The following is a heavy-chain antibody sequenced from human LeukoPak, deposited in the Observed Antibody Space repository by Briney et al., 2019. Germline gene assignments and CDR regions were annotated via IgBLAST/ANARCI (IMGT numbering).Heavy chain of an antibody. CDR1: GGSISSYY. CDR3: ASDSLYSSSSVYYYYYMDV. D-gene: IGHD6-6*01. J-gene: IGHJ6*03. V-gene: IGHV4-4*07. Sequence: PSETLSLTCTVSGGSISSYYWSWIRQPAGKGLEWIGRIYTSGSTNYNPPLKSRVTMSVDTSKNQFSLKLSSVTAPDTAVYYCASDSLYSSSSVYYYYYMDVWGKGTTVTVSS. CDR2: IYTSGST.